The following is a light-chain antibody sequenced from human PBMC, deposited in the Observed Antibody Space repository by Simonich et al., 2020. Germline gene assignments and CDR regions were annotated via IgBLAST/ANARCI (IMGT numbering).Light chain of an antibody. V-gene: IGLV2-11*01. CDR2: DVS. CDR3: SSYAGSNNVV. CDR1: SSDVGGYNY. J-gene: IGLJ2*01. Sequence: QSALTQPRSVSGSPGQSVTISCTGTSSDVGGYNYVSWYQQHPGKAPKLMIYDVSKRPSGVPVRFSGSKSGNTASLTVSGLQAEDEADYYCSSYAGSNNVVFGGGTKLTVL.